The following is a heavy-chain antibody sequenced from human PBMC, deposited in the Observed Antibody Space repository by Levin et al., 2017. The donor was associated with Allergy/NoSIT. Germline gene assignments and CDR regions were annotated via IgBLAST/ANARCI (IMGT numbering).Heavy chain of an antibody. Sequence: ASVKVSCKASGYTFTSYDINWVRQATGQGLEWMGWMNPNSGNTGYAQKFQGRVTMTRNTSISTAYMELSSLRSEDTAVYYCARSSGWFLLNGMDVWGQGTTVTVSS. CDR3: ARSSGWFLLNGMDV. V-gene: IGHV1-8*01. D-gene: IGHD6-19*01. CDR2: MNPNSGNT. J-gene: IGHJ6*02. CDR1: GYTFTSYD.